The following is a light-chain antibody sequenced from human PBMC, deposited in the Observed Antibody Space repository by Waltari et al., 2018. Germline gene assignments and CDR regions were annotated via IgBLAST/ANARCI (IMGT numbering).Light chain of an antibody. CDR1: QSISNW. Sequence: DIQMTQSPSTLSASVGDIFSISCRASQSISNWLAWYQQKPGKAPKLLIYRASTLASGVPSRFSGSGSGTTFTLTISSLQPDDFATYYCQQYNSYSLLSFGGGTKVEIK. CDR2: RAS. CDR3: QQYNSYSLLS. V-gene: IGKV1-5*03. J-gene: IGKJ4*01.